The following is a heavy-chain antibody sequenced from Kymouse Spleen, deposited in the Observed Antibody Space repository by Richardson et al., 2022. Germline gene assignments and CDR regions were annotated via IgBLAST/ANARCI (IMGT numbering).Heavy chain of an antibody. V-gene: IGHV3-15*01. CDR1: GFTFSNAW. CDR3: TTADGSGSSYFDY. Sequence: EVQLVESGGGLVKPGGSLRLSCAASGFTFSNAWMSWVRQAPGKGLEWVGRIKSKTDGGTTDYAAPVKGRFTISRDDSKNTLYLQMNSLKTEDTAVYYCTTADGSGSSYFDYWGQGTLVTVSS. J-gene: IGHJ4*02. CDR2: IKSKTDGGTT. D-gene: IGHD3-10*01.